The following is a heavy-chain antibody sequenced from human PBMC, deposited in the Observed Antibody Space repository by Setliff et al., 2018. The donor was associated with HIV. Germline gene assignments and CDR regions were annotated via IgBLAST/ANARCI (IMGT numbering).Heavy chain of an antibody. J-gene: IGHJ4*02. CDR3: AREGSPIYYFDY. V-gene: IGHV1-18*01. CDR1: GYSFARYG. CDR2: ISGFNGNT. Sequence: ASVKVSCKASGYSFARYGLSWVRRAPGQGLEWMGWISGFNGNTKYAQSFQDRVTMTRDTSISTAYMEVSSLRSDDTAVYYCAREGSPIYYFDYWSQGTLVTVSS. D-gene: IGHD3-10*01.